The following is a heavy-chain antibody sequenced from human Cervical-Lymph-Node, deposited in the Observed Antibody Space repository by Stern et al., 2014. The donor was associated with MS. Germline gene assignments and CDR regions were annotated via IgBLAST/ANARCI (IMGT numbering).Heavy chain of an antibody. J-gene: IGHJ6*02. CDR3: AKGGIVVVPAAINYYYGMDV. D-gene: IGHD2-2*01. CDR1: GFTFSSYA. V-gene: IGHV3-23*04. Sequence: EDQLVESGGGLVQPGGSLRLSCAASGFTFSSYAMSWVRQAPGKGLEWVSAISGRGGSTYYADSVKGRFTISRDNSKNTLYLQMNSLRAEDTAVYYCAKGGIVVVPAAINYYYGMDVWGQGTTVTVSS. CDR2: ISGRGGST.